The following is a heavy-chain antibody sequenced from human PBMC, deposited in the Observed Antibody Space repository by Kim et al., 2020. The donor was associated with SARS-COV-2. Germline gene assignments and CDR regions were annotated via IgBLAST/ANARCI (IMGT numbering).Heavy chain of an antibody. V-gene: IGHV3-11*06. D-gene: IGHD3-16*01. CDR1: GFTFSDYY. CDR3: ACAKTFGGVAGF. CDR2: ISSSSSYT. Sequence: GGSLRLSCAASGFTFSDYYMSWIRQAPGKGLEWVSYISSSSSYTNYADSVKGRFTISRDNAKNSLYLQMNSLRAEDTAVYYCACAKTFGGVAGFWGQGTLVTVSS. J-gene: IGHJ4*02.